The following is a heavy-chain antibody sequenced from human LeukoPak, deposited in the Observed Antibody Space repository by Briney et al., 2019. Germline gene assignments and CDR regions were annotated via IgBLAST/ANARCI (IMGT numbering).Heavy chain of an antibody. D-gene: IGHD2-2*01. J-gene: IGHJ4*02. CDR2: VGGRGVKT. Sequence: GGSLRLSCAASGFTFSNYAIHWVRQAPGKGLEWVSIVGGRGVKTYYADSVKGRFTISRDNSKNTVYLQMNSLRAEGTAVYYCAKRGDCSGTCTYDYWGQGTLVTVSS. CDR1: GFTFSNYA. V-gene: IGHV3-23*01. CDR3: AKRGDCSGTCTYDY.